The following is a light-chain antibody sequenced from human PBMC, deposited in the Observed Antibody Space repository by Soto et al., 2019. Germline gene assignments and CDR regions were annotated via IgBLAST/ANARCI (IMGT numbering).Light chain of an antibody. CDR2: EVR. CDR3: SSYTAQSSLI. J-gene: IGLJ2*01. V-gene: IGLV2-14*01. Sequence: QSVLTQPASVCGSPGQSITISCAGNIRDVGAYNLVSWYQQHPVRAPQLIIYEVRKRPSGISFRFSGSKSGNTASLTISGLQAEDEADYYCSSYTAQSSLIFGGGTKLTVL. CDR1: IRDVGAYNL.